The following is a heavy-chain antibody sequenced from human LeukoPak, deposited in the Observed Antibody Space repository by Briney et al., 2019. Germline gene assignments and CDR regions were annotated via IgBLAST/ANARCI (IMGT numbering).Heavy chain of an antibody. J-gene: IGHJ4*02. V-gene: IGHV3-23*01. CDR2: ISGSGGST. CDR3: AKGPRRYSSSWYSFDY. Sequence: GGSLRLSCAASGFTFSSYAMSWVRQAPGKGLEWVSAISGSGGSTYYADSVKGRFTISRDNSKNTLYLQMNSLRAEDTAVYYCAKGPRRYSSSWYSFDYWGQGTLVTVSS. D-gene: IGHD6-13*01. CDR1: GFTFSSYA.